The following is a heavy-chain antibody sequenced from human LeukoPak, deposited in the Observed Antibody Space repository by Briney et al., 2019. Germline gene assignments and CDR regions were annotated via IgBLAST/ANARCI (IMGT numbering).Heavy chain of an antibody. V-gene: IGHV1-2*04. Sequence: GASVKVSCKASGYTFTGYYMHWVRQAPGQGLEWMGWINPNSGGTNYAQRFQGWVTMTRDTSISTAYMELSSLRSEDTAVYYCARAGNYYDSSGYLGVGFDYWGQGTLVTVSS. J-gene: IGHJ4*02. CDR2: INPNSGGT. CDR1: GYTFTGYY. CDR3: ARAGNYYDSSGYLGVGFDY. D-gene: IGHD3-22*01.